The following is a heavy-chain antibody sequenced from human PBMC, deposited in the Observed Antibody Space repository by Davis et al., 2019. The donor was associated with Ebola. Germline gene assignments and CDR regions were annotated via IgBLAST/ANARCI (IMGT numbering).Heavy chain of an antibody. V-gene: IGHV3-74*01. CDR3: VRTTYGAPEY. D-gene: IGHD4-17*01. Sequence: PGGPLRLSFSPSGFPFSSYWMHWVRQAPGKALVYVSRISSDGGITSYADSVKGRFTISRDNAKSTLYLQMNSLTAEDTAVYYCVRTTYGAPEYWGQGTLVTVSS. CDR1: GFPFSSYW. J-gene: IGHJ4*02. CDR2: ISSDGGIT.